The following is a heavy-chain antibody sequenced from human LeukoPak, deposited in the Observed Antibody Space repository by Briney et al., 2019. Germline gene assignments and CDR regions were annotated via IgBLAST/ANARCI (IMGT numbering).Heavy chain of an antibody. CDR2: IYPGDSDT. CDR1: GYNFTNYW. D-gene: IGHD5-24*01. Sequence: GESLKISCKGSGYNFTNYWIGWVRQMPGKGLEWMGIIYPGDSDTTYSPSFQGQVTISAISTAYLQWSSLKASDTAMYYCARRRDGYNYVGTDYWGQGTLVTVSS. V-gene: IGHV5-51*01. CDR3: ARRRDGYNYVGTDY. J-gene: IGHJ4*02.